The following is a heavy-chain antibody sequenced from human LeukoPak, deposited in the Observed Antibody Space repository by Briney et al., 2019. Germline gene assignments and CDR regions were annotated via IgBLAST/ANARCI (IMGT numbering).Heavy chain of an antibody. J-gene: IGHJ4*02. V-gene: IGHV3-53*01. CDR1: GFTISNNY. Sequence: PGGSLRLSCAASGFTISNNYMTWARQAPGKGLEWVSVIYSAGSTYYADSVKGRFTISRDNSKNTLYLQMNSLRAEDTAVYYCARASRGYNYLYFDYWGLGTLVTVSS. D-gene: IGHD5-24*01. CDR2: IYSAGST. CDR3: ARASRGYNYLYFDY.